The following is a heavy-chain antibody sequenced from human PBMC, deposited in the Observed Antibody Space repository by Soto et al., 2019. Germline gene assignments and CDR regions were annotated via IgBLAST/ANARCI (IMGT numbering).Heavy chain of an antibody. V-gene: IGHV3-30-3*01. Sequence: GGSLRLSCAASGFTFSSYWMSWVRQAPGKGLEWVAVISYDGSNKYYADSVKGRFTISRDNSKNTLYLQMNSLRAEDTAVYYCARVPQSRITGPGFDYWGQGTLVTVSS. CDR1: GFTFSSYW. CDR3: ARVPQSRITGPGFDY. D-gene: IGHD1-20*01. J-gene: IGHJ4*02. CDR2: ISYDGSNK.